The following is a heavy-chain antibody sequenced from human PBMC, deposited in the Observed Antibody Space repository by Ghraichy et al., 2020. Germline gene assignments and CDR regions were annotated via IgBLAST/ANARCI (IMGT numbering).Heavy chain of an antibody. CDR3: ARTPPGTGRRRGYYYGMDV. D-gene: IGHD1-1*01. CDR2: IYYSGST. CDR1: GGSISSYY. V-gene: IGHV4-59*01. Sequence: SETLSLTCTVSGGSISSYYWSWIRQPPGKGLEWIGYIYYSGSTNYNPSLKSRVTISVDTSKNQFSLKLSSVTAADTAVYYCARTPPGTGRRRGYYYGMDVWGQGTTVTVAS. J-gene: IGHJ6*02.